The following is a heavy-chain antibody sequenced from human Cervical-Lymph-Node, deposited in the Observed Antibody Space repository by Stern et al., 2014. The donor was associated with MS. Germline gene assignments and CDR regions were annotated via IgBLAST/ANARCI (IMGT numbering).Heavy chain of an antibody. CDR1: GFTFSSYG. J-gene: IGHJ4*02. CDR2: IWHDGKKK. D-gene: IGHD3-10*01. V-gene: IGHV3-33*01. CDR3: ARDRYGLGYYVDH. Sequence: PLVQSGGGVVQPGRSLRLSCAASGFTFSSYGINWVRQAPAKGLEWVAVIWHDGKKKFCAESVEGRFTISRDNSKNTVYLEMNSLRAEDTAVYYCARDRYGLGYYVDHWGQGTLVTVSS.